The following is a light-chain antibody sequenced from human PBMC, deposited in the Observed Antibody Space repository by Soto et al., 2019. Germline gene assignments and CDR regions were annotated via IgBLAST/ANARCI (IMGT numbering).Light chain of an antibody. CDR3: MQALQTPRT. J-gene: IGKJ5*01. CDR1: QSLLHSNGYNY. V-gene: IGKV2-28*01. Sequence: IAMAQSPISLPVTPGGPASISFRSCQSLLHSNGYNYLDWYLQKPGQSPQLLIYLGSNRASGVPDRFSGSGSGTDFTLKISRVEAEDVGVYYCMQALQTPRTFGQGARLEIK. CDR2: LGS.